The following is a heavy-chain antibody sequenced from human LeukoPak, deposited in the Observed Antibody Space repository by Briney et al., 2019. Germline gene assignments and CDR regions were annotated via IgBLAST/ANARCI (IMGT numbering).Heavy chain of an antibody. D-gene: IGHD3-22*01. Sequence: PSGTLSLTCAVSGGSISSSNWWSWVRQPPGKGLEWIGEIYHSGSTNYNPSLKSRVTISVDKSKNHFSLKLSSVTAADTAVYYCARLGDSSGYYAFDYWGQGTLVTVSS. J-gene: IGHJ4*02. CDR1: GGSISSSNW. CDR3: ARLGDSSGYYAFDY. CDR2: IYHSGST. V-gene: IGHV4-4*02.